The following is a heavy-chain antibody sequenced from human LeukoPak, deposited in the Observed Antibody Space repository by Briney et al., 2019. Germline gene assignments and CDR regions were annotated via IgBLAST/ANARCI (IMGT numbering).Heavy chain of an antibody. CDR1: GGTFSSYA. J-gene: IGHJ4*02. CDR3: ARSCYYDSSGYNRIDY. Sequence: SVTVSCKASGGTFSSYAISWVRQAPGQGLEWMGRIIPILGIANYAQKFQGRVTITADKSTSTAYMELSSLRSEDTAVYYCARSCYYDSSGYNRIDYWGQGTLVTVSS. D-gene: IGHD3-22*01. V-gene: IGHV1-69*04. CDR2: IIPILGIA.